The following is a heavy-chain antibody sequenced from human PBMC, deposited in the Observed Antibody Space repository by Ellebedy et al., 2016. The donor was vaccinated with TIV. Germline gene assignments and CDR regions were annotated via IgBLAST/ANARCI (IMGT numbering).Heavy chain of an antibody. D-gene: IGHD1-14*01. V-gene: IGHV3-23*01. CDR1: GFTFSSYG. Sequence: PGGSLRLSCVGYGFTFSSYGMNWVRQVPGKGLEWVAIVSAIGSSANYADSVRGRFIISRDNSKSTLYLQMNFLRAEDTAIYYCAKSPSRKPGLIYSWGQGTLVTVSS. CDR2: VSAIGSSA. CDR3: AKSPSRKPGLIYS. J-gene: IGHJ4*02.